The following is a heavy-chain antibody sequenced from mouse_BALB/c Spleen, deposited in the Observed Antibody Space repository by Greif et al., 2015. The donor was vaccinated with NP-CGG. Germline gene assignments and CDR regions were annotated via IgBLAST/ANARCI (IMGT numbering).Heavy chain of an antibody. CDR3: ARAFITTVVGAMDY. CDR2: ILPGSGST. J-gene: IGHJ4*01. CDR1: GYTFSSYW. V-gene: IGHV1-9*01. D-gene: IGHD1-1*01. Sequence: LMESGAELMKPGASVKISCKATGYTFSSYWIEWVKQRPGHGLEWIGEILPGSGSTNYNEKFKGKATFTADTSSNTAYMQLSSLTSEDSAVYYCARAFITTVVGAMDYWGQGTSVTVSS.